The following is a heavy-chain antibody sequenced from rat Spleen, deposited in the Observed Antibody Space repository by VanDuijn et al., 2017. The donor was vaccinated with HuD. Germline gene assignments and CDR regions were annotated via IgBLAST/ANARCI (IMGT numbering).Heavy chain of an antibody. CDR1: GFTFSDYY. Sequence: EVQLVESDGGLVQPGRSLKLSCAASGFTFSDYYMAWVRQVPTKGLEWFATISYVGSSTYYRDSVKGRFTISRDNAKSTLYLQMDSLRSEDTATYYCARHTMGIIDYWGQGVMVTVSS. CDR3: ARHTMGIIDY. V-gene: IGHV5-29*01. CDR2: ISYVGSST. D-gene: IGHD1-9*01. J-gene: IGHJ2*01.